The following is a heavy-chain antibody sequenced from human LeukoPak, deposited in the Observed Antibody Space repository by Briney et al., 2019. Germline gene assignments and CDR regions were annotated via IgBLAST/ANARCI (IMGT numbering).Heavy chain of an antibody. CDR3: ARDIGTTTPWDYFDY. CDR2: IYTSGST. J-gene: IGHJ4*02. Sequence: SETLSLTCTVSGGSISSYYWSWIRQTAGKGLEWIGRIYTSGSTNYNTSLKSRVTMSVDTSKNQFSLKLSSVTAADTAVYYCARDIGTTTPWDYFDYWGQGTLVTVSS. CDR1: GGSISSYY. D-gene: IGHD4-17*01. V-gene: IGHV4-4*07.